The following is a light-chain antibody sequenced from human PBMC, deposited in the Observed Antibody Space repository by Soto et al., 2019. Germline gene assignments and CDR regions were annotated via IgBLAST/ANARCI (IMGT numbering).Light chain of an antibody. V-gene: IGKV3-20*01. CDR2: GAS. Sequence: ILLTQSPATLSLSPGDRATLSCRASQSFSNKYLAWYQQKPGPAPRLLIYGASSRATGIPDRFSGSGSGTDFTLTITRLEPEDFAVYYCQQYGNSPVTFGQGTRLEIK. J-gene: IGKJ5*01. CDR3: QQYGNSPVT. CDR1: QSFSNKY.